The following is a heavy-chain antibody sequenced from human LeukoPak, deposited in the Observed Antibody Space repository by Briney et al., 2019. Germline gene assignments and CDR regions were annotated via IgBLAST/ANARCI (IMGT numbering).Heavy chain of an antibody. CDR2: IYTSGST. J-gene: IGHJ4*02. CDR1: GYSISSGYY. D-gene: IGHD3-16*01. CDR3: ARGGDT. V-gene: IGHV4-38-2*02. Sequence: PSETLSLTCTVSGYSISSGYYWGWIRQPPGKGLEWIGRIYTSGSTKYNPSLKSRVTVSVDTSKNQFSLKLSSVTAADTAVYYCARGGDTWGQGTLVTVSS.